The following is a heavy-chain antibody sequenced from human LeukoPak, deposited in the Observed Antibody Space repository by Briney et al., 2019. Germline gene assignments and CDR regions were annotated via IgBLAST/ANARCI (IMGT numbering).Heavy chain of an antibody. CDR2: ISPSGGST. D-gene: IGHD5-24*01. J-gene: IGHJ5*02. CDR1: GYTFTSNY. Sequence: AASVKVSCKAFGYTFTSNYMHWVRQAPGQGPEWMGVISPSGGSTTYAQKFQGRVTLTRDMSTSTDYLELNSLRSEDTAVYYCARDNSVRDEAWWFNPWGQGTLVTVSS. CDR3: ARDNSVRDEAWWFNP. V-gene: IGHV1-46*01.